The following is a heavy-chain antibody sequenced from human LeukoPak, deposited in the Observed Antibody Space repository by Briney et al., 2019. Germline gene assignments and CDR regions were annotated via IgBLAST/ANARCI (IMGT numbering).Heavy chain of an antibody. Sequence: ASVKVSCKVSGYTLTELSMHWVRQAPGKGLEWMGGFDPEDGETIYAQKFQGRVTMTEDTSTDTAYMELSSLRSEDTAVYYCATEGRLRTLFDYWGQGTLVTVSS. V-gene: IGHV1-24*01. CDR2: FDPEDGET. CDR3: ATEGRLRTLFDY. J-gene: IGHJ4*02. CDR1: GYTLTELS. D-gene: IGHD4-17*01.